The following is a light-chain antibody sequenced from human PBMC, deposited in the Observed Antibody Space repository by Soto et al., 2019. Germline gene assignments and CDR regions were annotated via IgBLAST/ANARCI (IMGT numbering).Light chain of an antibody. CDR3: QQYDNLPIT. CDR1: QDISNY. V-gene: IGKV1-33*01. CDR2: DAS. J-gene: IGKJ5*01. Sequence: DLQMTQSPSSLSASVGDRVTITWQASQDISNYLNWYQQKPGKAPKLLIYDASNLETGVPSRFSGSGSGTDFTFTIISLQPEDIATYYCQQYDNLPITFGQGTRLEIK.